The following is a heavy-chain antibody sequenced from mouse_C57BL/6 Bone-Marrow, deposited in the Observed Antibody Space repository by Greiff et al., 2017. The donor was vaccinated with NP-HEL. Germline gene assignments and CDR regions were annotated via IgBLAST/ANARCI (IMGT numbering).Heavy chain of an antibody. CDR2: IDPSDSYT. Sequence: QVQLQQPGAELVMPGASVKLSCKASGCTFTSYWMHWVKQRPGQGLEWIGEIDPSDSYTNYNQKFKGKSTLTVDKSSSTAYMQLSSLTSEDSAVYYCARGGVWGTGTTVTVSS. V-gene: IGHV1-69*01. CDR1: GCTFTSYW. J-gene: IGHJ1*03. CDR3: ARGGV. D-gene: IGHD1-1*02.